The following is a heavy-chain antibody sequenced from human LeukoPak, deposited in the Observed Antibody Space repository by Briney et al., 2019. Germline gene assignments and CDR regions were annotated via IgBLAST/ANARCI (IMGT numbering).Heavy chain of an antibody. J-gene: IGHJ3*02. D-gene: IGHD4-17*01. CDR2: IYYSGST. CDR3: AITTVTLPLRAFDI. Sequence: PSETLSLTCTVSGGSISSYYWSWIRQPPGKGLEWIGYIYYSGSTNYNPSLKSQVTISVDTSKNQFSLKLSSVTAADTAVYYCAITTVTLPLRAFDIWGQGTMVTVSS. V-gene: IGHV4-59*01. CDR1: GGSISSYY.